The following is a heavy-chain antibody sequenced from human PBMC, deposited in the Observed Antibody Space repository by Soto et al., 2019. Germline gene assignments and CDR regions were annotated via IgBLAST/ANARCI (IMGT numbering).Heavy chain of an antibody. V-gene: IGHV1-69*02. CDR2: IIPILGIA. J-gene: IGHJ6*02. CDR3: AATYYYGSGSYYGVYYYGMDV. Sequence: SVKVSCKASGGTFSIYTSSWVRQAPGQGLEWMGRIIPILGIANYAQKFQGRVTITADKSTSTAYMELSSLRSEDTAVYYCAATYYYGSGSYYGVYYYGMDVWGQGTTVTVSS. CDR1: GGTFSIYT. D-gene: IGHD3-10*01.